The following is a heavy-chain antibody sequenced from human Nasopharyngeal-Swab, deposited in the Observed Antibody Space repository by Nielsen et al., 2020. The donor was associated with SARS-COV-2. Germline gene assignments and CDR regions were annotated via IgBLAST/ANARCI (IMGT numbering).Heavy chain of an antibody. CDR2: ISWNIGTK. CDR3: ARDEHYYDSSGFDY. CDR1: GFYFADYA. D-gene: IGHD3-22*01. Sequence: GGSLRLSCTASGFYFADYAMHWVRHSAGKGLEWVSGISWNIGTKGYADSVKGRFTISRDNAKNSLYLQMDSLRPDDTAIYYCARDEHYYDSSGFDYWGQGSLVTVSP. J-gene: IGHJ4*02. V-gene: IGHV3-9*01.